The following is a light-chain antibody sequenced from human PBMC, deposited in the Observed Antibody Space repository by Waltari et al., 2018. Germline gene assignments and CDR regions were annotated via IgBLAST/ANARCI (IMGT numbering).Light chain of an antibody. CDR3: QTGGHGTWV. CDR1: SGHSSNI. CDR2: VNSDGSH. J-gene: IGLJ3*02. V-gene: IGLV4-69*01. Sequence: QLVLTQSPSASASLGASVKLTCTLSSGHSSNIIAWHQQQPEKGPRYLMKVNSDGSHSKGDEIPDRFSGSSSGPERYLTISSVQSEDEADYHCQTGGHGTWVFGGGTKLTVL.